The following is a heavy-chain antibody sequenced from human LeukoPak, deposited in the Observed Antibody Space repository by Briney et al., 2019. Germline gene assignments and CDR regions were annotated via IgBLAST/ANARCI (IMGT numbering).Heavy chain of an antibody. CDR3: AKARGSGWHDPWYLDY. J-gene: IGHJ4*01. V-gene: IGHV3-33*06. CDR1: GFTFSNYA. Sequence: GGSLRLSCAASGFTFSNYAMHWVRQAPGTGLELVAVIWFDGTNKYYGDSVRGRFTISRDNSKNRLYLQMNSPRAEDTAVYYCAKARGSGWHDPWYLDYWGQGTLVTVSS. D-gene: IGHD6-19*01. CDR2: IWFDGTNK.